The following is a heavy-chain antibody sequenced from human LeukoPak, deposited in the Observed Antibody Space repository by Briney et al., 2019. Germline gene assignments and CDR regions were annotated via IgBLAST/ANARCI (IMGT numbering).Heavy chain of an antibody. CDR1: GYTFTKYG. CDR2: ISTYNGNT. CDR3: ARSSGFSSGFDY. Sequence: GASVKVSCKASGYTFTKYGITWVRQAPGQGLEWMGLISTYNGNTNYAQKLQGRVTMTTDTSTSTAYMELRSLISDDAAVYYCARSSGFSSGFDYWGQGTLVTVSS. J-gene: IGHJ4*02. D-gene: IGHD6-19*01. V-gene: IGHV1-18*01.